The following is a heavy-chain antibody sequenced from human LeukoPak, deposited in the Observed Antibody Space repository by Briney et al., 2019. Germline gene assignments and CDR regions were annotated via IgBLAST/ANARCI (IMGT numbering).Heavy chain of an antibody. Sequence: PGGSLRLSCAASGFTLSSYAMSWVRQAPGKGLEWVSTISDSGGSTYYADSVKGRFTISRDNSKNTLYLQMDSLRAEDTAAYYCVRGPFWSGPPYYYGMNVWGQGTTVTVSS. V-gene: IGHV3-23*01. CDR3: VRGPFWSGPPYYYGMNV. CDR1: GFTLSSYA. CDR2: ISDSGGST. J-gene: IGHJ6*02. D-gene: IGHD3-3*01.